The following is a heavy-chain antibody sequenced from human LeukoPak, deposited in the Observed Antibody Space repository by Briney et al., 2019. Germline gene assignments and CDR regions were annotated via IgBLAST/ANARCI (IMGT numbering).Heavy chain of an antibody. CDR3: ARLDEYSSSSRYYGMDV. V-gene: IGHV1-69*13. J-gene: IGHJ6*02. CDR2: IIPIFGTA. CDR1: GGTFSSYA. D-gene: IGHD6-6*01. Sequence: SVKVSCKASGGTFSSYAISWVRQAPGRGLEWMGGIIPIFGTANYAQKFQGRVTITADESTSTAYMELSSLRSEDTAVYYCARLDEYSSSSRYYGMDVWGQGTTVTVSS.